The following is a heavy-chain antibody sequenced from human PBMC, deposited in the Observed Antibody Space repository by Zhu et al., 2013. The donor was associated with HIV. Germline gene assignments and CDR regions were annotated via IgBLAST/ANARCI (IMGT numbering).Heavy chain of an antibody. V-gene: IGHV4-59*01. J-gene: IGHJ6*01. Sequence: QVQLQESGPGLVKPSETLSLTCTVSGGSISSYYWSWIRQPPGKGLEWIGYIYYSGSTNYNPSLKSRVTISVDTSKNQFSLKLSSVTAADTAVYYCARGGVVVVAATLRYYYGMDVWGPRGPRSPSPQ. CDR1: GGSISSYY. D-gene: IGHD2-15*01. CDR2: IYYSGST. CDR3: ARGGVVVVAATLRYYYGMDV.